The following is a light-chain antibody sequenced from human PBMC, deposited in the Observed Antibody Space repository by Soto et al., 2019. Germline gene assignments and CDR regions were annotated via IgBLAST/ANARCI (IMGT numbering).Light chain of an antibody. Sequence: DIQMTQSPPSLSASVGDRVTITCQASQDISNYLNWYQQKPGKAPKLLIYDASNLETGVPSRFSGSGSGTDFRFTISSLQAEDIAAYYCQKYEDAPLSYSGGKKWEI. CDR3: QKYEDAPLS. V-gene: IGKV1-33*01. J-gene: IGKJ4*01. CDR2: DAS. CDR1: QDISNY.